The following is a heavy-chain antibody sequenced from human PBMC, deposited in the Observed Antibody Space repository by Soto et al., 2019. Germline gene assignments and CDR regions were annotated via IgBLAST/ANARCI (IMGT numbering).Heavy chain of an antibody. D-gene: IGHD2-21*02. CDR2: IDGSGTAM. CDR3: PRKPYTVVTPKDY. CDR1: GFTFSNFR. J-gene: IGHJ4*02. Sequence: PGGSLRLSCAASGFTFSNFRMNWIRQAPGKGLEWVSHIDGSGTAMSYVDSVKGRFTISRDNAKNSLYLEMTSLRDEDTAVYYCPRKPYTVVTPKDYWGRGTLVTVSS. V-gene: IGHV3-48*02.